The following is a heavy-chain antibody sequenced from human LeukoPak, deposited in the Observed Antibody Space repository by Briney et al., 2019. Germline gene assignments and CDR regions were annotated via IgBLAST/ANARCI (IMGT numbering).Heavy chain of an antibody. J-gene: IGHJ4*02. D-gene: IGHD3-22*01. CDR3: AKGYYYDSSGYDDAYYFDY. CDR2: ISWNSGSI. Sequence: GGSLRLSCAASGFTFSSYAMHWVRQAPGKGLEWVSGISWNSGSIGYTDSVKGRFTISRDNAKNSLYLQMNSLRAEDTALYYCAKGYYYDSSGYDDAYYFDYWGQGTLVTVSS. CDR1: GFTFSSYA. V-gene: IGHV3-9*01.